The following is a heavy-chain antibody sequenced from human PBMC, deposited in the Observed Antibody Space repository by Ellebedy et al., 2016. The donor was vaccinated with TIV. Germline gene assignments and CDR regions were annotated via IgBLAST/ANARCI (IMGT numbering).Heavy chain of an antibody. V-gene: IGHV4-34*01. CDR2: INHSGST. D-gene: IGHD6-19*01. CDR1: GGSFSGYY. J-gene: IGHJ4*02. CDR3: ARGTAPNRVDGSGWYMDY. Sequence: SETLSLXCAVYGGSFSGYYWSCISQPPGKGLEWIGEINHSGSTNYNPSLKSRVTISVDTSKNQFSLKLSSVTAADTAVYYCARGTAPNRVDGSGWYMDYWGQGTLVTVSS.